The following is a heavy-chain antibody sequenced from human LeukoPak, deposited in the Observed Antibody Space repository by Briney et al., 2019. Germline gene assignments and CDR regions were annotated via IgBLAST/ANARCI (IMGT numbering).Heavy chain of an antibody. D-gene: IGHD2-21*02. CDR2: IYTSGST. Sequence: SETLSLTCTVSGGSISSYYWSWIRQPAGKGLEWIGRIYTSGSTNYNPSLKSRVTMSVDTSKNQFSLKLSSVTAADTAVYYCARALGCGGDCYSLKRGTHWFDPWGQGTLVTVSS. J-gene: IGHJ5*02. CDR3: ARALGCGGDCYSLKRGTHWFDP. CDR1: GGSISSYY. V-gene: IGHV4-4*07.